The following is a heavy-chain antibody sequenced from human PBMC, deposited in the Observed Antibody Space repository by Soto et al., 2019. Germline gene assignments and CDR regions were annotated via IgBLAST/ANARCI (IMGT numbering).Heavy chain of an antibody. D-gene: IGHD3-16*01. J-gene: IGHJ4*02. CDR2: INHSGST. V-gene: IGHV4-34*01. CDR3: ARDLGGAIDY. Sequence: SETLSLTCAVYGGSFSGYYWTWIRQPPGTGLEWIGEINHSGSTNYNPSLKSRVTISVDTSKNQFSLKLTSVTAADTAVYYCARDLGGAIDYWGQGTLVTVSS. CDR1: GGSFSGYY.